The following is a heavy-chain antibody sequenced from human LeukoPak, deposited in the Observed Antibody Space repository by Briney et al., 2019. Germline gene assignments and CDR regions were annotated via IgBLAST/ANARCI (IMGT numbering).Heavy chain of an antibody. V-gene: IGHV1-46*01. Sequence: ASVKVSCKASGYTFTNYYIHWVRQAPGQGLEWMGLINPGGGNTNYAQNFQGRVTMTRDTSASTVYMELSSLRSEDTAIYYCARIRDGYNDAYDIWGQGTVVTVPS. D-gene: IGHD5-24*01. CDR2: INPGGGNT. CDR1: GYTFTNYY. CDR3: ARIRDGYNDAYDI. J-gene: IGHJ3*02.